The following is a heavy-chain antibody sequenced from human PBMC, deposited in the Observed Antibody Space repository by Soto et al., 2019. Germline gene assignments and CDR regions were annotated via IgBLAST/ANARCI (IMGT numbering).Heavy chain of an antibody. CDR3: ARRREQLGMAFDY. D-gene: IGHD6-6*01. CDR1: GGSISSSSYY. V-gene: IGHV4-39*01. Sequence: QLQLQESGPGLVKPSETLSLTCTVSGGSISSSSYYWGWIRQPPGKGLEWIGSIYYSGSTYYNPSLKSRVTISVDTSKNQFSLKLSSVTAADTAVYYCARRREQLGMAFDYWGQGTLVTVSS. CDR2: IYYSGST. J-gene: IGHJ4*02.